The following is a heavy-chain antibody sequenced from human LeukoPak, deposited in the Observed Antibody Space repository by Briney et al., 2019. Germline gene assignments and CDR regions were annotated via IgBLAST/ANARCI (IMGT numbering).Heavy chain of an antibody. CDR3: ARDESDAFDI. J-gene: IGHJ3*02. V-gene: IGHV4-30-2*01. CDR2: IYHSGST. Sequence: SQTLSLTCTVSGGSISSGGYYWSRIRQPPGKGLEWIGYIYHSGSTYYNPSLKSRVTISVDRSKNQFSLKLSSVTAADTAVYYCARDESDAFDIWGQGTMVTVSS. CDR1: GGSISSGGYY.